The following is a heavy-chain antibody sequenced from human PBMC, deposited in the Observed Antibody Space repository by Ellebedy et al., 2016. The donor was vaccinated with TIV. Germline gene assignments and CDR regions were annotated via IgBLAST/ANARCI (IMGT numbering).Heavy chain of an antibody. CDR2: IWYDGTDE. D-gene: IGHD4-23*01. J-gene: IGHJ4*02. Sequence: GESLKISCAASGFSFSSYGMHWVRQSPGKGLEWMAFIWYDGTDESYAESVEGRFSISRDNSKNTLYLHMKSLRAEDTAIYYCARDSRGRWTPFDHWGQGTVVAASS. CDR1: GFSFSSYG. CDR3: ARDSRGRWTPFDH. V-gene: IGHV3-33*01.